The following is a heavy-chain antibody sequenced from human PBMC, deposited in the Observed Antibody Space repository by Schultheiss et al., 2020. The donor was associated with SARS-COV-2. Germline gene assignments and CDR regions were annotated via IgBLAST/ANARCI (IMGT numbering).Heavy chain of an antibody. CDR1: EYSFTNYW. V-gene: IGHV5-51*01. CDR3: ALGGDYELSDY. D-gene: IGHD4-17*01. CDR2: IYPGDSDT. Sequence: GESLKISCKGSEYSFTNYWIGWVRQMPGKGLEWMGIIYPGDSDTRYSPSFQGQVTISADKSISTAFLQWGSLKASDTAMYYCALGGDYELSDYWGRGTLVTVSS. J-gene: IGHJ4*02.